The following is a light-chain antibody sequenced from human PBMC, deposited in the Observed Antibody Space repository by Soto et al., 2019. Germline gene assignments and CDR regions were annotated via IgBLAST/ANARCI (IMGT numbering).Light chain of an antibody. Sequence: EIVMTQSPVTLSVSPGERVTLSCRASQSLATNLAWYQQKPGQTPRLVIYDISARASGIPDRFSGSGFGTDFTLTISSLQPEDSAVYYCQQYLDWPLTFGGGTKVEI. V-gene: IGKV3-15*01. CDR1: QSLATN. CDR2: DIS. CDR3: QQYLDWPLT. J-gene: IGKJ4*01.